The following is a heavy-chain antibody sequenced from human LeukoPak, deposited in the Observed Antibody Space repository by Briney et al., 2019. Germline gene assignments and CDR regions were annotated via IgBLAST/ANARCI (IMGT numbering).Heavy chain of an antibody. CDR2: INPNSGGI. J-gene: IGHJ4*02. CDR1: GYTFTGYY. V-gene: IGHV1-2*02. CDR3: ARGSSGWSSFDY. D-gene: IGHD6-19*01. Sequence: GASVKVSCKASGYTFTGYYMHWVRQAPGQGLEWMGWINPNSGGINYTQKFQGRVTMTRDTSISTAYMELSRLRSDDTAVYYCARGSSGWSSFDYWGQGTLVTVSS.